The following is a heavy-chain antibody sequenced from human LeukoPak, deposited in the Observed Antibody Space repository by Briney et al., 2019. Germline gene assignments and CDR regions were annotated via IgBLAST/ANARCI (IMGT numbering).Heavy chain of an antibody. V-gene: IGHV3-30*18. CDR3: AKAHPTLISFCFDG. CDR2: ISSDGKTE. Sequence: GGSHTLSCILSGYTYQLCDEHGARQAPGKGLEWVAVISSDGKTEIYADSVRGRFTISRDNSKVTHYQQMNSLRSEDTAVYYCAKAHPTLISFCFDGWGQGALVTISS. CDR1: GYTYQLCD. J-gene: IGHJ4*02. D-gene: IGHD3-16*01.